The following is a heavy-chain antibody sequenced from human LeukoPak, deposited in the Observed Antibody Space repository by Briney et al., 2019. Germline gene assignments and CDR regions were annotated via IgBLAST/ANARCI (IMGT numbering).Heavy chain of an antibody. CDR2: INPSGGST. D-gene: IGHD5-24*01. CDR1: GYTFTSYY. Sequence: GASVKVSCKASGYTFTSYYMHWVRQAPGQGLEWMGIINPSGGSTSYAQKFQGRVTMTRDTSISTAYMELSRLRSDDTAVYYCARDPSEMATIRPFGLGFDIWGQGTMVTVSS. V-gene: IGHV1-46*01. CDR3: ARDPSEMATIRPFGLGFDI. J-gene: IGHJ3*02.